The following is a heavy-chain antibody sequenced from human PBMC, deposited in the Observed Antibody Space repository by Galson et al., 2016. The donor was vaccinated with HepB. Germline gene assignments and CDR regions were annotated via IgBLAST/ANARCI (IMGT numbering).Heavy chain of an antibody. D-gene: IGHD3-10*01. CDR1: GFIFTNYG. V-gene: IGHV3-33*08. CDR3: ASLGSLGSFSRGLY. J-gene: IGHJ4*02. CDR2: IWYDGSNE. Sequence: SLRLSCAASGFIFTNYGMHWVRQAPGKGLEWVAVIWYDGSNEYYADSVKGRFTISRDNSKNTLYLQMNSLRAEDTAVYYCASLGSLGSFSRGLYWGQGTLVTVSS.